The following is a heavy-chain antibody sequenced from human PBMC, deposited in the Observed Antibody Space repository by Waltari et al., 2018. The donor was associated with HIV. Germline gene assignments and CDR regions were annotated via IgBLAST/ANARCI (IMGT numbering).Heavy chain of an antibody. CDR1: GYTFTSYD. J-gene: IGHJ6*02. CDR2: MNPNSGNT. D-gene: IGHD2-2*01. CDR3: ARGDYCSSTSCYYYYYGMDV. Sequence: QVQLVQSGAEVKKPGASVKVSCKASGYTFTSYDINWVRQANGPGPEWMGWMNPNSGNTGYAQKFPGRVTMTRNTSISTAYMELSSLRSEDTAVYYCARGDYCSSTSCYYYYYGMDVWGQGTTVTVSS. V-gene: IGHV1-8*01.